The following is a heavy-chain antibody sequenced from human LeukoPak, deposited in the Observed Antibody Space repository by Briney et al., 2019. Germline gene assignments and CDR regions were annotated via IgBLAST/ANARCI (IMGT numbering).Heavy chain of an antibody. CDR3: AKNGNSSGWYLDS. V-gene: IGHV3-30*18. Sequence: GGSLRLSCAASGFTFSSYGMHWVRQAPGKGLEWVAVISYDGSNKYYADSVKGRFTISRDNSKNTLYLQMNSLRAEDTAVYYCAKNGNSSGWYLDSWGQGTLVTVSS. CDR2: ISYDGSNK. CDR1: GFTFSSYG. D-gene: IGHD6-19*01. J-gene: IGHJ4*02.